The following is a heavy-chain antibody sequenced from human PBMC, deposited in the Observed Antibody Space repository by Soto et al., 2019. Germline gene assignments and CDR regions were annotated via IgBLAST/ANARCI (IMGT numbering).Heavy chain of an antibody. D-gene: IGHD5-18*01. CDR3: ARDQPGYSYGYGLGY. Sequence: EVQLVESGGGLVKPGGSLRLSCAASGVTFSSYSMNWVRQAPGKGLEWFSSISRSSSSIYYADSVKGRFTISRDNAKSSLYLQMNTLRAEDTAVYYCARDQPGYSYGYGLGYWGQGTLVTVSS. CDR1: GVTFSSYS. CDR2: ISRSSSSI. J-gene: IGHJ4*02. V-gene: IGHV3-21*01.